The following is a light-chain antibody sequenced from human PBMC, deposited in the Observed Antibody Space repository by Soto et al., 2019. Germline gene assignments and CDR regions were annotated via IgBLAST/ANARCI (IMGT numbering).Light chain of an antibody. V-gene: IGKV3-20*01. J-gene: IGKJ5*01. CDR2: GAS. CDR1: QSLTNSF. Sequence: VWTQSPGTPSLSPGERATLSCRASQSLTNSFIAWYQQKPGQAPRLLIYGASSRPTGVRDMLSVRGSGTDFILTISRLEPEDFAVYYCQQYGSLITFGQGTRLEIK. CDR3: QQYGSLIT.